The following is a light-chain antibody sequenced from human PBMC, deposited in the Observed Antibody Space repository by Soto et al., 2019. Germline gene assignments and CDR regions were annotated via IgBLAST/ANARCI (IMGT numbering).Light chain of an antibody. V-gene: IGKV3-20*01. CDR2: GAS. CDR1: QSLTTRY. J-gene: IGKJ2*01. CDR3: QQYASSVVYT. Sequence: IVLTQSPGTQSLSPGETATLSGRASQSLTTRYLAWYQQKPGQAPRLLIYGASNRATGTPDRFSGSGSGTDFTLTISSLEPEDFAVYFCQQYASSVVYTFGQGTKLEIK.